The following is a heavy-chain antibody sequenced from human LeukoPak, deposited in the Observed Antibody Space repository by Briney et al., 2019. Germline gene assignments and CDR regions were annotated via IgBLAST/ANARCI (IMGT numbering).Heavy chain of an antibody. CDR2: VNPSDNSR. V-gene: IGHV1-46*01. Sequence: ASVKVSCKASGYTLSSSYMHWVRQAPGQGLEWMGVVNPSDNSRTYAQKFQGRVTMTRDRSTSKVYMELSSLRSDDTAVYYCARGDIDHWGQGTLVTVSS. CDR3: ARGDIDH. J-gene: IGHJ4*02. CDR1: GYTLSSSY.